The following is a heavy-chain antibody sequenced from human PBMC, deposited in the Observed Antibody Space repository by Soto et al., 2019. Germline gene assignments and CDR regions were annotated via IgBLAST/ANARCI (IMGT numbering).Heavy chain of an antibody. V-gene: IGHV1-18*01. CDR1: GYTFTSYG. D-gene: IGHD6-6*01. CDR2: ISAYNGNT. CDR3: ARDPSIAARRGYYYYGMDV. J-gene: IGHJ6*02. Sequence: ASVKVSCKASGYTFTSYGISWVRQAPGQGLEWMGWISAYNGNTNYAQKLQGRVTMTTDTSTSTAYMELRSLRSDDTAVYYCARDPSIAARRGYYYYGMDVWGQGTTVTVSS.